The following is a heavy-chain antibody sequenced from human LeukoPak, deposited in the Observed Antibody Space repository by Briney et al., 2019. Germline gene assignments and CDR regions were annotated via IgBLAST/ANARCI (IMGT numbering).Heavy chain of an antibody. Sequence: PSETLSLTCTVSGGSISSYYWSWIRQPPGKGLEWIGYIYYSGSTNYNPSPKSRVTISVDTSKNQFSLKLSSVTAADTAVYYCARVHYDILTGIRGDYFDYWGQGTLVTVSS. D-gene: IGHD3-9*01. CDR1: GGSISSYY. CDR2: IYYSGST. CDR3: ARVHYDILTGIRGDYFDY. V-gene: IGHV4-59*01. J-gene: IGHJ4*02.